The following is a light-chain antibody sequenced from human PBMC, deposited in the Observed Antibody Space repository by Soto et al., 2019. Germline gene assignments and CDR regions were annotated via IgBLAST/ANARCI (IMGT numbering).Light chain of an antibody. CDR2: DAS. Sequence: TVMTQSPAALSVSPGDRASLSCRASRSVGDNLAWYQVRPGQSPRLLIFDASTRATGVPVRFTGSGSGTEFTLTIASLPSDDIATYYCQQYDDWPPLTFGGGTKV. J-gene: IGKJ4*01. V-gene: IGKV3-15*01. CDR3: QQYDDWPPLT. CDR1: RSVGDN.